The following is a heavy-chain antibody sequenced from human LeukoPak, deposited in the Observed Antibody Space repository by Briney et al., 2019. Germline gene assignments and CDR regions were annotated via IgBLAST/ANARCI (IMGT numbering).Heavy chain of an antibody. V-gene: IGHV4-34*01. CDR3: ARSMDDFWSGYYP. CDR2: INHSGST. D-gene: IGHD3-3*01. Sequence: GSLRLSCAASGFTFSTYAMSWVRQAPGKGLEWIGEINHSGSTNYNPSLKSRVTISVDTSKNQFSLKLSSVTAADTAVYYCARSMDDFWSGYYPWGQGTLVTVSS. CDR1: GFTFSTYA. J-gene: IGHJ4*02.